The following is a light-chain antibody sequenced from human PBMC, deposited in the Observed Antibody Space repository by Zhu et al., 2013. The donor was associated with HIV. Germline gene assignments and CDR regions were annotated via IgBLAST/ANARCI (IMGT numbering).Light chain of an antibody. CDR1: QRLSSN. J-gene: IGKJ1*01. Sequence: ETLMTQSPATLSVSPGERATLSCRASQRLSSNYLAWYQHKPGQAPRLLIYGASSRATGIPDRFSGSGSGTEFTLSISSLQSEDFAVYYCQQYNDWPRTFGQGTKVEI. CDR2: GAS. V-gene: IGKV3D-15*01. CDR3: QQYNDWPRT.